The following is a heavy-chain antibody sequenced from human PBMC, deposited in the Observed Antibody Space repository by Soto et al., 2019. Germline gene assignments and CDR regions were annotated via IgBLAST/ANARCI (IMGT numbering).Heavy chain of an antibody. CDR1: GFTFSSYG. J-gene: IGHJ4*02. V-gene: IGHV3-33*01. CDR2: IWYDGSNK. D-gene: IGHD2-15*01. Sequence: QVQLVESGGGVVQPGRSLRLSCAASGFTFSSYGMHWVRQAPGKGLEWVAVIWYDGSNKYYADSVKGRFTISRDNSKNTLYLQMNSLRAEDTAVYYCARGEGRHVVVAATFDYWGQGTLVTVSS. CDR3: ARGEGRHVVVAATFDY.